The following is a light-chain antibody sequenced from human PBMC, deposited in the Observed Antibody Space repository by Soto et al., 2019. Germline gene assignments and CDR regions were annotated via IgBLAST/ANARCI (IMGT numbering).Light chain of an antibody. CDR2: STN. V-gene: IGLV8-61*01. CDR1: SGSVSTSYY. Sequence: QAVVTQDPSFSVSPGGTVTLTCGLSSGSVSTSYYPSWYQQTPGQAPRTLIYSTNTRSSGVPDRFSGSILGNKAALTITGAQADDESDYYCVLYMGSGIWGVFGGGTKLTVL. J-gene: IGLJ3*02. CDR3: VLYMGSGIWGV.